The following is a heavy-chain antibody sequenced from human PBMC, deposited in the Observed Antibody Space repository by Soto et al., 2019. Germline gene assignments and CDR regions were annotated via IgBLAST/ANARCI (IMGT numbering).Heavy chain of an antibody. D-gene: IGHD5-18*01. V-gene: IGHV1-69*12. CDR1: GGTLSSYA. Sequence: QVQLVQSGAEVKKPGSSVKVSCKASGGTLSSYAISWVRQAPGQGLEWMGGIIPIFGTANYAQKFQGRVTITADESTSTAYMELTSLRSEDTAVYYCARHHSCRYSYGCPFDYWGQGTLVTVSS. CDR3: ARHHSCRYSYGCPFDY. J-gene: IGHJ4*02. CDR2: IIPIFGTA.